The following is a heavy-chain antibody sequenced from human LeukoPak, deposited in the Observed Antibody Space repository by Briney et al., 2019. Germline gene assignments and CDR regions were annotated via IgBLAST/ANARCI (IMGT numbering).Heavy chain of an antibody. CDR3: AKGGAGSSLHY. V-gene: IGHV3-23*01. CDR2: IGGSGGST. D-gene: IGHD6-6*01. J-gene: IGHJ4*02. CDR1: GFTFSSYA. Sequence: GGSLRLSCAASGFTFSSYAMSWVRQAPGKGLEWVSAIGGSGGSTYYADSVKGRFTISRDNSKNTLYLQMNSLRAEDTAVYYCAKGGAGSSLHYWGRGTLVTVSS.